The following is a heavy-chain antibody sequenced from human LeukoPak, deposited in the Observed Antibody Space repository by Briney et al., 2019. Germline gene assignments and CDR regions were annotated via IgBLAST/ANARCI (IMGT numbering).Heavy chain of an antibody. CDR3: ASRLIRGY. V-gene: IGHV3-66*01. CDR1: GFSVSSNY. J-gene: IGHJ4*02. Sequence: GGSLRLSCAASGFSVSSNYMNWVRQAPGKGLEWVSVIYSGGSTYYADSVKGRFTISRDNSKNTLYLQMNSLRAEDTAVYYWASRLIRGYWGQGTLVTVSS. CDR2: IYSGGST. D-gene: IGHD3-10*01.